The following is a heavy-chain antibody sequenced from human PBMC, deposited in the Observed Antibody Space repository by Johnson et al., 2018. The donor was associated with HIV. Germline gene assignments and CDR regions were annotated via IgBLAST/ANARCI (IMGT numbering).Heavy chain of an antibody. Sequence: QVQLVESGGGVVQPGGSLRLSCAASGFTFSSYAMHWVRQAPGKGLEWVAVISYEGRNKYYADSVKGRFTISRDNSKNTLYLQMNSLKAEDTAFYYCVSAGAHLAWVAFDVWGQGTMVIVSS. CDR1: GFTFSSYA. CDR2: ISYEGRNK. D-gene: IGHD3-10*01. CDR3: VSAGAHLAWVAFDV. V-gene: IGHV3-30*04. J-gene: IGHJ3*01.